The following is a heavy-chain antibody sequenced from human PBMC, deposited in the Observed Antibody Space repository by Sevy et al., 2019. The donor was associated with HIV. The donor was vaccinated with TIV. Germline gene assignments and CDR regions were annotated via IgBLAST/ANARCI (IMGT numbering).Heavy chain of an antibody. D-gene: IGHD6-13*01. V-gene: IGHV3-23*01. CDR1: GFTFNNYA. J-gene: IGHJ2*01. Sequence: GGSLRLSCAASGFTFNNYAMSWVRQPPGKGLEGKGLEWVSTISGGGGGTYYADSVRGRFTISRDNSKNTLYLQVNSLRVEDTAGYYCAKHYIHDIADGWYFDLWGRGTLVTVSS. CDR2: ISGGGGGT. CDR3: AKHYIHDIADGWYFDL.